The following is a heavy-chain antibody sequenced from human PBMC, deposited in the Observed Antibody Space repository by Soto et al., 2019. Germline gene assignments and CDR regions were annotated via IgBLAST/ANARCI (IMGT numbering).Heavy chain of an antibody. D-gene: IGHD6-6*01. CDR3: AKVRDDHSYFFDY. Sequence: SETLSLKCPVSGCSIRGYYWSWIRQPPGKGLEWIGYIYYSGSTTYNPSLKSPVTISVDTSRNQFSLKLSSVTAADTAVYYCAKVRDDHSYFFDYWGQGILVTVSS. V-gene: IGHV4-59*01. CDR2: IYYSGST. J-gene: IGHJ4*02. CDR1: GCSIRGYY.